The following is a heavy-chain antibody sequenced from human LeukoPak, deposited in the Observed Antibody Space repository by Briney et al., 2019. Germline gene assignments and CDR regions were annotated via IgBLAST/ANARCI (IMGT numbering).Heavy chain of an antibody. CDR3: AKVPLDILTGCLVDY. CDR1: EFTFSSYA. J-gene: IGHJ4*02. V-gene: IGHV3-23*01. CDR2: ISGSGGST. D-gene: IGHD3-9*01. Sequence: GGSLRLSCVASEFTFSSYAMSWVRQAPGKGLEWVSAISGSGGSTYYADSVKGRFTISRDNSKNTLYLQMNSLRAEDTAVYYCAKVPLDILTGCLVDYWGQGTLVTVSS.